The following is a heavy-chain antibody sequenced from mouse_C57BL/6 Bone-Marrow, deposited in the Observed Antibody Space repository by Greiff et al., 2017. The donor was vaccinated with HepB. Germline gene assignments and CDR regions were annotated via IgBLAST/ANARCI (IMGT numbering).Heavy chain of an antibody. J-gene: IGHJ2*01. CDR1: GYSITSGYD. Sequence: EVQLQQSGPGMVKPSQSLSLTCTVTGYSITSGYDWHWIRHFPGNKLEWMGYISYSGSTNYNPSLKSRISITHDTSKNHFFLKLNSVTTEDTATYYCARGGYYGAYYFDYWGQGTTLTVSS. V-gene: IGHV3-1*01. CDR2: ISYSGST. D-gene: IGHD1-1*01. CDR3: ARGGYYGAYYFDY.